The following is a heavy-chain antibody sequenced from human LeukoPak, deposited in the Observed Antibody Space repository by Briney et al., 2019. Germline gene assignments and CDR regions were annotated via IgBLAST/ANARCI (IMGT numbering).Heavy chain of an antibody. V-gene: IGHV4-59*01. Sequence: PSETLSLTCTVSGGSISSYYWSWIRQPPGKGLEWIGYIYYSGSTNYNPSLKSRVTISVDTPKNQFSLKLSSVTAAGTGVYFCAGDRGRSFGFLGQGTLVTVSS. CDR1: GGSISSYY. CDR2: IYYSGST. J-gene: IGHJ4*02. CDR3: AGDRGRSFGF.